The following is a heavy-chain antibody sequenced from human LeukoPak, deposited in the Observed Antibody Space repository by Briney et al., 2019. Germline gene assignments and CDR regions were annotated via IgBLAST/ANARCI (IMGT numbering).Heavy chain of an antibody. D-gene: IGHD2-15*01. V-gene: IGHV1-24*01. CDR3: ATLHGGPLYCSGGSCSRSNWFDP. J-gene: IGHJ5*02. Sequence: ASVKVSCKVSGYTLTELSMHWVRQAPGKGLEWMGGFDPEAGETIYAQKFQGRVTMTEDTSTDTAYMELSSLRSEDTAVYYCATLHGGPLYCSGGSCSRSNWFDPWGQGTLVTVSS. CDR2: FDPEAGET. CDR1: GYTLTELS.